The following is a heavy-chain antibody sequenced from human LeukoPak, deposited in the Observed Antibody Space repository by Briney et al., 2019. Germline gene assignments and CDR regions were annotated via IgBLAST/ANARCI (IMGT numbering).Heavy chain of an antibody. CDR2: IYYSGST. Sequence: SETLSLTCSVSGGSINSYYWSWIRQPPGKGLEWIGYIYYSGSTNYNPSLKSPVTISLDTSKNQFSLKLSSVTAADTAVYYCARAGEDFDWLWFDYWGQGTLVTVSS. V-gene: IGHV4-59*01. J-gene: IGHJ4*02. D-gene: IGHD3-9*01. CDR1: GGSINSYY. CDR3: ARAGEDFDWLWFDY.